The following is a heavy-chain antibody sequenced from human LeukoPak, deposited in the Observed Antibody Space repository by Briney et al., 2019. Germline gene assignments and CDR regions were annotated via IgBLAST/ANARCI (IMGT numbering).Heavy chain of an antibody. CDR2: INSDGSST. CDR3: ARRRYYDSSGYYHDAFDI. V-gene: IGHV3-74*01. Sequence: GGSLRLSCAASGFTFSSYWVHWVRPTPGKGLAWVSRINSDGSSTTYADSVKGRFTISRDNAKHTLYLQMNSLRAEDTAVYYCARRRYYDSSGYYHDAFDIWGQGTMVTVSS. CDR1: GFTFSSYW. D-gene: IGHD3-22*01. J-gene: IGHJ3*02.